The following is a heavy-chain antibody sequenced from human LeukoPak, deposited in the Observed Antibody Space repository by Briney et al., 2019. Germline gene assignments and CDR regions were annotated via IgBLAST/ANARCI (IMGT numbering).Heavy chain of an antibody. CDR1: GYTFTGYY. Sequence: ASVTVSFKASGYTFTGYYMHWVRQAPGQGLEWMGWINPNSGGTNYAQKFQGRVTMTRDTSISTAYMELSRLRSDDTAVYYCARDRVPAADFDYWGQGTLVTVSS. CDR2: INPNSGGT. V-gene: IGHV1-2*02. D-gene: IGHD2-2*01. CDR3: ARDRVPAADFDY. J-gene: IGHJ4*02.